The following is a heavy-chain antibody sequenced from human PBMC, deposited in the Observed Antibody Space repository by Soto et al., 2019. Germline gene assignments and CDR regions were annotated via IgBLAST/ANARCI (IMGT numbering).Heavy chain of an antibody. J-gene: IGHJ6*02. V-gene: IGHV4-34*01. CDR3: ARVADLVDTAMTKNYGMDV. CDR1: GGSFSGYY. CDR2: INHSGST. D-gene: IGHD5-18*01. Sequence: QVQLQQWGAGLLKPSETLSLTCAVYGGSFSGYYWSWIRQPPGKGLEWIGEINHSGSTNYNPSLKSRVTISVDTSKNQFSLKLSSVTAADTAVYYCARVADLVDTAMTKNYGMDVWGQGTTVTVSS.